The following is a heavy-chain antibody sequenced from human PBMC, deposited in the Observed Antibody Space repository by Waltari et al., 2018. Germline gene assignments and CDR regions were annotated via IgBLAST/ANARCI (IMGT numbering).Heavy chain of an antibody. V-gene: IGHV4-34*01. CDR3: ARGPYYDSGRYYIN. Sequence: QVQLQQWGAGLLKPSETLSLTCAVYGESFSAYYWSWIRQPPGRGLEWIGEINQSGSTNYNPSLESRVTVSVDTSKRQFSLKLTSVTAADTAVYYCARGPYYDSGRYYINWGKGTTVTVSS. J-gene: IGHJ6*04. CDR1: GESFSAYY. D-gene: IGHD3-22*01. CDR2: INQSGST.